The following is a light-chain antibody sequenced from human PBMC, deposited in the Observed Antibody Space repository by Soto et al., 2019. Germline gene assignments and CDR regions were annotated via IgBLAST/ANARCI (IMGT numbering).Light chain of an antibody. CDR2: DAS. V-gene: IGKV3-11*01. CDR3: QQRSSWYT. J-gene: IGKJ2*01. Sequence: EIVLTQSPATLSLSPGERATLSCRASQGLSSYLAWYQQKPGQAPRLLIYDASHRATGVPARFSGSGSGTDFTLTISSLEPEDFAVYYCQQRSSWYTFGQGTKLEIK. CDR1: QGLSSY.